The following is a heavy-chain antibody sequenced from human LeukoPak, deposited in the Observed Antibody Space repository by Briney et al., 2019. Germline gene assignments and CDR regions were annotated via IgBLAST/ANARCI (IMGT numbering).Heavy chain of an antibody. Sequence: ASVKVSCKASGYTFTSYGISWVRQAPGQGLEWMGWISAYNGNTNYAQKLQGRVTMTTDTSTSTAYMELRSLRSDDTAVYYCARADVVVVPAAIAWFDPWGQGTLVTVSS. CDR1: GYTFTSYG. D-gene: IGHD2-2*01. V-gene: IGHV1-18*01. CDR2: ISAYNGNT. CDR3: ARADVVVVPAAIAWFDP. J-gene: IGHJ5*02.